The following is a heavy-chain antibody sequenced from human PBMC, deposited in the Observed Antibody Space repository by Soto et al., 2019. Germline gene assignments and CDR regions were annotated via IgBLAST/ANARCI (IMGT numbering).Heavy chain of an antibody. CDR3: ARDLWGYCGTDCYPLDV. CDR2: MYNTGRI. Sequence: QVQLQESGPGLVKPSETLSLTCTVSGGSISGYYWGWIRQPPGKGREWFGYMYNTGRIVYNPSFTSRVTISVDASKSQFSLRLNSVTAADTAVYYCARDLWGYCGTDCYPLDVWGQGTTVTVSS. V-gene: IGHV4-59*01. CDR1: GGSISGYY. J-gene: IGHJ6*02. D-gene: IGHD2-21*02.